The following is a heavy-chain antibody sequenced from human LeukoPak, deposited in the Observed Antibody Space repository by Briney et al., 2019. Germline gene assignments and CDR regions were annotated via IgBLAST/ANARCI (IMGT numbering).Heavy chain of an antibody. J-gene: IGHJ4*02. D-gene: IGHD3-22*01. CDR2: ISAYNGNT. Sequence: ASVKVSCKASGYTFNSYGISWVRQAPGQGLEWMGWISAYNGNTNYAQKVQGRVTMTRDTSTSTVYMELSSLRSEDTAVYYCARVNYYDSLDYWGQGTLVTVSS. V-gene: IGHV1-18*01. CDR1: GYTFNSYG. CDR3: ARVNYYDSLDY.